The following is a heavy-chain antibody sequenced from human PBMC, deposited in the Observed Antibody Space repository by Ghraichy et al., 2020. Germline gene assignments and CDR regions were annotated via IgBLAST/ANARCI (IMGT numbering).Heavy chain of an antibody. V-gene: IGHV3-23*01. Sequence: GGSLRLSCAASGFTFRSYAMSGVRQAPGKGLEWVSAISGSGGSTYYADSVKGGFTISRDNSKNPLYLQMNSLRAEDTAVYYCAKDELRSANYYYYGMDVWGQGTTVTVSS. CDR2: ISGSGGST. J-gene: IGHJ6*02. D-gene: IGHD5-24*01. CDR3: AKDELRSANYYYYGMDV. CDR1: GFTFRSYA.